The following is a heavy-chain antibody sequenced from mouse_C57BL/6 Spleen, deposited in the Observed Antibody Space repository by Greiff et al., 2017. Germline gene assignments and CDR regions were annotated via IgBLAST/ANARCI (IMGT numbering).Heavy chain of an antibody. V-gene: IGHV1-64*01. CDR3: ARGDGNYVYFDY. CDR1: GYTFTSYW. CDR2: IHPNSGST. Sequence: QVQLQQPGAELVKPGASVKLSCKASGYTFTSYWMHWVKQRPGQGLEWIGMIHPNSGSTNYNEKFKSKATLTVDKSSSPAYMQLSSLTSEDSAVYYCARGDGNYVYFDYWGQGTTLTVSS. J-gene: IGHJ2*01. D-gene: IGHD2-1*01.